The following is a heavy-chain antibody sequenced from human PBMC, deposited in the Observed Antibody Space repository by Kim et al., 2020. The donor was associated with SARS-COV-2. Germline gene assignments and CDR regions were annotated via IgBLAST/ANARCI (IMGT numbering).Heavy chain of an antibody. CDR1: GFTVSSNY. Sequence: GGSLRLSCAASGFTVSSNYMSWVRQAPGKGLEWVSVIYSGGSTYYADSVKGRFTISRDNSKNTLYLQMNSLRAEDTAVYYCARAGRDGYNNYYYGMDVWGQGTTVTVSS. J-gene: IGHJ6*02. D-gene: IGHD5-12*01. CDR3: ARAGRDGYNNYYYGMDV. CDR2: IYSGGST. V-gene: IGHV3-53*01.